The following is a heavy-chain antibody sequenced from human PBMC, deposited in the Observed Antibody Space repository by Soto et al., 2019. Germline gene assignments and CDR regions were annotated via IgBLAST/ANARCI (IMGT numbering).Heavy chain of an antibody. J-gene: IGHJ3*02. CDR1: GFTFSSYG. CDR2: IWYDGSNK. Sequence: PGGSLRLSCAASGFTFSSYGMHWVRQAPGKGLEWVAVIWYDGSNKYYADSVKGRFTISRDNSKNTLYLQMNSLRAEDTAVYYCARDRETAMLYAFAIWGQGTMVTVSS. CDR3: ARDRETAMLYAFAI. D-gene: IGHD5-18*01. V-gene: IGHV3-33*01.